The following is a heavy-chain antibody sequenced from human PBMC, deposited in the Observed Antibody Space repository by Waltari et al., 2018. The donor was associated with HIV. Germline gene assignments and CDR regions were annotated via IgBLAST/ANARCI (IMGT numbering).Heavy chain of an antibody. Sequence: EVRLVESGGGLVQPGGSLRRYCGASGMTFDNYWMSWVRQAPGKGLEWVANIKFDGDEKNYVDSVKGRFTISRDDGKNSLYLQMNSLRAEDTAVYYCTRLNYHFDFWGRGTLVAVSS. CDR3: TRLNYHFDF. CDR2: IKFDGDEK. CDR1: GMTFDNYW. J-gene: IGHJ4*02. V-gene: IGHV3-7*01. D-gene: IGHD3-10*01.